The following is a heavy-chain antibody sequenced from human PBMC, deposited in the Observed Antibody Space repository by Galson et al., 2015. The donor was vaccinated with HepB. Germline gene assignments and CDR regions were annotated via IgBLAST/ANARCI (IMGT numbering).Heavy chain of an antibody. CDR2: ISAYNGNT. CDR3: ARDITGLYIAAADINYFDY. D-gene: IGHD6-13*01. CDR1: GYTFTSYG. Sequence: SVKVSCKASGYTFTSYGISWVRQAPGQGLEWMGWISAYNGNTNYAQKLQGRVTMTTDTSTSTAYMELRSLRSDDTAVYYCARDITGLYIAAADINYFDYWGQGTLVTVSS. V-gene: IGHV1-18*04. J-gene: IGHJ4*02.